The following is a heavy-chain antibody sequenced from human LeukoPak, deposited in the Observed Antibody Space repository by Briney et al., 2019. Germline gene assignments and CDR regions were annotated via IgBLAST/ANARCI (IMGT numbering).Heavy chain of an antibody. D-gene: IGHD4-17*01. Sequence: SVKVSCKASGGTFSSYDISWVRQAPGQGLEWMGGIIPIFGTANYAQKFQGRVTITADESTSTAYMELSSLRSEDTAVYYCARENGDYSSNYFDYWGQGTLVTDSS. CDR1: GGTFSSYD. CDR3: ARENGDYSSNYFDY. J-gene: IGHJ4*02. V-gene: IGHV1-69*01. CDR2: IIPIFGTA.